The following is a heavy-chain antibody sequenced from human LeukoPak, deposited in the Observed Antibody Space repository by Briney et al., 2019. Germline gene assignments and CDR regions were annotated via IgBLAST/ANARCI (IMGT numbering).Heavy chain of an antibody. D-gene: IGHD1-26*01. CDR1: GYTFTSYY. J-gene: IGHJ4*02. CDR2: INPSGGST. V-gene: IGHV1-46*01. Sequence: ASVKVSXKASGYTFTSYYMHWVRQAPGQGLEWMGIINPSGGSTSYAQKFQGRVTMTRDTSTSTAYMELSSLRSEDTAVYYCARFIVGATYFDYWGRGTLVTVSS. CDR3: ARFIVGATYFDY.